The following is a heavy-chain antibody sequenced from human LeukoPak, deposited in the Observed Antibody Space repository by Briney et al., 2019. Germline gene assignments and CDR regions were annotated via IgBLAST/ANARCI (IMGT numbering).Heavy chain of an antibody. D-gene: IGHD6-19*01. CDR1: GFTFSSYG. CDR2: ISGSGGST. V-gene: IGHV3-23*01. J-gene: IGHJ3*02. CDR3: ASKVQSSGWSDDAFDI. Sequence: GGSLRLSCAASGFTFSSYGMHWVRQAPGKGLEWVSAISGSGGSTYYADSVKGRFTISRDNSKNTLYLQMNSLRAEDTAVYYCASKVQSSGWSDDAFDIWGQGTMVTVSS.